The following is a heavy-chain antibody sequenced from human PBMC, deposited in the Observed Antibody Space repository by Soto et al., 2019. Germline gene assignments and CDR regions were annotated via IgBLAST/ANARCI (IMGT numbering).Heavy chain of an antibody. CDR3: ARAQIPVRIAVAGPPDY. D-gene: IGHD6-19*01. CDR1: GGTFSSYA. V-gene: IGHV1-69*12. Sequence: QVQLVQSGAEVKKPGSSVKVSCKASGGTFSSYAISWVRQAPGQGLEWMGGIIPIFGTANYAQKFEGRVRLTADDSTSTAYMELSSLRSEDTAVYYCARAQIPVRIAVAGPPDYWGQGTLVTVAS. CDR2: IIPIFGTA. J-gene: IGHJ4*02.